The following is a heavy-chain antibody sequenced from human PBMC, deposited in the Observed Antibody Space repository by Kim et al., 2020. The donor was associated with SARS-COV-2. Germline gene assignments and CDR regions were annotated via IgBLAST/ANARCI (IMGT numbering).Heavy chain of an antibody. J-gene: IGHJ6*03. CDR1: GGSISSYY. V-gene: IGHV4-59*05. CDR3: AKQQRYSSGWYVAFYYYY. CDR2: AYYIGNT. D-gene: IGHD6-19*01. Sequence: SETLSLTCTVPGGSISSYYWSWIRQPPGKGLEWIGTAYYIGNTYYNPSLKSRVTISVDTTKNQFSLKLGSVSAADTAVYYCAKQQRYSSGWYVAFYYYY.